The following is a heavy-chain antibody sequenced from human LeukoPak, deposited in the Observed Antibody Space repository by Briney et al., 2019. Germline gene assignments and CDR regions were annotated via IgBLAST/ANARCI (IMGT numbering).Heavy chain of an antibody. CDR2: IKSKTDGGTT. CDR1: GFTFSNAW. Sequence: GGSLRLSCAASGFTFSNAWMSWVRQAPGKGLKWVGRIKSKTDGGTTDYAAPVKGRFTISRDDSKNTLYLQMNSLKTEDTAVYYCTTVIRWFGELSDYWGQGTLVTVSS. J-gene: IGHJ4*02. V-gene: IGHV3-15*01. D-gene: IGHD3-10*01. CDR3: TTVIRWFGELSDY.